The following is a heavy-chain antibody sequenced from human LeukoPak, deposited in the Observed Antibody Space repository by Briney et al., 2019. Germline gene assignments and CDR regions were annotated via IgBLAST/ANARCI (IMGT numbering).Heavy chain of an antibody. CDR2: IYASGST. V-gene: IGHV4-61*02. CDR3: AREIFGVVSPFDY. CDR1: GGSISSGSYY. Sequence: SETLSLTCTVSGGSISSGSYYWSWTRQPAGKGLEWIGRIYASGSTNYNPSLKSRATISIDTSKNQFSLKLSSVTAADTAVYYCAREIFGVVSPFDYWGQGTLVTVSS. D-gene: IGHD3-3*01. J-gene: IGHJ4*02.